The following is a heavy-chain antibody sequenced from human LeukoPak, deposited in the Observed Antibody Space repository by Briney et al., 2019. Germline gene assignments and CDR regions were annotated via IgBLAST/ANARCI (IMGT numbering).Heavy chain of an antibody. J-gene: IGHJ4*02. CDR3: ARRHLGILFRSPGVTDY. V-gene: IGHV4-39*07. CDR2: IYYTGNT. CDR1: GVSISSSNSY. Sequence: PSETLSLTCSVSGVSISSSNSYWGWIRQPPGKGLEWIGSIYYTGNTYYNASLKSRVTISVDTSKNQFSLKLSSVTAADTAVYYCARRHLGILFRSPGVTDYWGQGTLVTVSS. D-gene: IGHD7-27*01.